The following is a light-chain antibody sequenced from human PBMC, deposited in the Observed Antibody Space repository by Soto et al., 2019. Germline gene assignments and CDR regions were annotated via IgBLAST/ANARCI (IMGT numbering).Light chain of an antibody. V-gene: IGKV1-39*01. J-gene: IGKJ2*01. Sequence: DIQMTQSPSSLSASVGDRVTITCRASQSITDHLNWYQQIPGKAPKLLIYATSSLQSGVPSRFSGSGSGTEFTLTMSGLQPGEFATYYCQQSYNTPYTFGQGTKVEIK. CDR2: ATS. CDR1: QSITDH. CDR3: QQSYNTPYT.